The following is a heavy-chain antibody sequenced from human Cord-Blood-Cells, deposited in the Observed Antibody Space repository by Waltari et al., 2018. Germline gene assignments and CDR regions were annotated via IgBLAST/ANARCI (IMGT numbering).Heavy chain of an antibody. J-gene: IGHJ5*02. V-gene: IGHV1-3*01. CDR2: INAGKDNT. CDR1: GSTFTSYA. D-gene: IGHD2-8*01. Sequence: QVQLVQSGAEVKKPGASVKVSCKASGSTFTSYAMHWVRQAPGQRLEWRGWINAGKDNTKYAQKFQGRVTITRDTSASTAYMELSSLRSEDTAVYYCAREVYSGDNWFDPWGQGTLVTVSS. CDR3: AREVYSGDNWFDP.